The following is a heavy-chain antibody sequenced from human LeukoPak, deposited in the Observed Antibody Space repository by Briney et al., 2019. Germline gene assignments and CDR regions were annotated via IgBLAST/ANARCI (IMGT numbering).Heavy chain of an antibody. V-gene: IGHV1-69*05. J-gene: IGHJ4*02. Sequence: ASVKVSCKASGGTFSSYAISWVRQAPGQGLEWMGRIIPIFGTANYAQKFRGRVTITTDESTSTAYMELSSLRSEDTAVYYCARESLITFGGVIAPAFDYWGQGTLVTVSS. CDR3: ARESLITFGGVIAPAFDY. CDR2: IIPIFGTA. D-gene: IGHD3-16*02. CDR1: GGTFSSYA.